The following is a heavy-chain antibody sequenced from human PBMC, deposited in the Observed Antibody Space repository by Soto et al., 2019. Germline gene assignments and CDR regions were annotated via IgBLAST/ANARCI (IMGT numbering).Heavy chain of an antibody. CDR2: ISAYNGNT. CDR3: ARGGYYDSSGYSNWFDP. D-gene: IGHD3-22*01. Sequence: SVQVSCRASGYTFTSYGISWVRQAPGQGLEWMGWISAYNGNTNYAQKLQGRVTMTTDTSTSTAYMELRSLRSDDTAVYYCARGGYYDSSGYSNWFDPWGQGTLVTVSS. V-gene: IGHV1-18*01. J-gene: IGHJ5*02. CDR1: GYTFTSYG.